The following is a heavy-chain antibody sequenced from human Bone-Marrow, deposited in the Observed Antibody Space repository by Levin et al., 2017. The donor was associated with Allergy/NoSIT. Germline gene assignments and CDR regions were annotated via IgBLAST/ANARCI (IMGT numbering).Heavy chain of an antibody. CDR1: GYTFTSYA. Sequence: ASVKVSCKASGYTFTSYAMNWVRQAPGQGLEWMGWINTNTGNPTYAQGFTGRFVFSLDTSVSTAYLQICSLKAEDTAVYYCARDDIVLVPAAMPYNWFDPWGQGTLVTVSS. CDR3: ARDDIVLVPAAMPYNWFDP. D-gene: IGHD2-2*01. J-gene: IGHJ5*02. CDR2: INTNTGNP. V-gene: IGHV7-4-1*01.